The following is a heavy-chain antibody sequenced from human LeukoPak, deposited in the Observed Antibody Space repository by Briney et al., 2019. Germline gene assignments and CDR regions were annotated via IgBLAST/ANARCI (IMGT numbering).Heavy chain of an antibody. V-gene: IGHV1-69*13. CDR2: IIPIFGTA. CDR3: ARARITMIVVALPPRTSWFDP. CDR1: GGTFSSYA. Sequence: ASVKVSCKASGGTFSSYAISWVRQVPGQGLEWMGGIIPIFGTANYAQKFQGRVTITADESTSTAYMELSSLRSEDTAVYYCARARITMIVVALPPRTSWFDPWGQGTLVTVSS. D-gene: IGHD3-22*01. J-gene: IGHJ5*02.